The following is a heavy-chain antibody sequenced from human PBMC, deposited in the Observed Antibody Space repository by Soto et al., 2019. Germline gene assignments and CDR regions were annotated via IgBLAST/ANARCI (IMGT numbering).Heavy chain of an antibody. CDR1: GYTLTELP. Sequence: ASVKVSCKISGYTLTELPIHWVRQAPGKGLEWMGGFDPDGGETIYSQKFQGRVTMTEDTSTDTAYMELSSLRSEDTAVFYCATHWAHDSSGYSYDFWGQGALVTVSS. V-gene: IGHV1-24*01. J-gene: IGHJ4*02. CDR3: ATHWAHDSSGYSYDF. D-gene: IGHD3-22*01. CDR2: FDPDGGET.